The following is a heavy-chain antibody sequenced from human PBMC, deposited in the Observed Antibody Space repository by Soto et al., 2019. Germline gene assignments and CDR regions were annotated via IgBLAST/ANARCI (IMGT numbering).Heavy chain of an antibody. CDR1: GFTFSTHS. CDR3: VGEVGFQLIY. J-gene: IGHJ4*02. CDR2: ITSSSGT. D-gene: IGHD2-2*01. V-gene: IGHV3-48*01. Sequence: EVQLVESGGGLVQPGESLRLSCAASGFTFSTHSMNWVRQAPGKGLEWISYITSSSGTMYADSVKGRFTISRDNAKNSLYLQMNSLRAEDTAVYFCVGEVGFQLIYWGQGTLVTVSS.